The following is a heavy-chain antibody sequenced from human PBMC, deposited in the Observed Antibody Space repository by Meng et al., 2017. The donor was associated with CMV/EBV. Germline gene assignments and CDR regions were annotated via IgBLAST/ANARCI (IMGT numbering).Heavy chain of an antibody. V-gene: IGHV4-34*01. CDR2: INHSGST. CDR1: GGSFSGYY. D-gene: IGHD2-2*02. J-gene: IGHJ5*02. CDR3: ARVRVLPNRGTKLLYLNWFDP. Sequence: GSLRLSCAVYGGSFSGYYWSWTRQPPGKGLEWIGEINHSGSTNYNPSLKSRVTISVDTSKNQFSLKLSSVTAADTAVYYCARVRVLPNRGTKLLYLNWFDPWGQGTLVTVSS.